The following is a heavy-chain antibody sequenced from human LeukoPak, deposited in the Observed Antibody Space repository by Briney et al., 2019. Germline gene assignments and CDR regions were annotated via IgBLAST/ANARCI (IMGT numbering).Heavy chain of an antibody. CDR2: ISYDGSNK. CDR3: ARADYSIAAGSFDY. D-gene: IGHD6-13*01. Sequence: PGGSLRLSCAASGFTFSSYAMHWVRQAPGKGLEWVAVISYDGSNKYYADSVKGRFTISRDNSKNTLYLQMNSLRAEDTAVYYCARADYSIAAGSFDYWGQGTLVTVSS. CDR1: GFTFSSYA. J-gene: IGHJ4*02. V-gene: IGHV3-30-3*01.